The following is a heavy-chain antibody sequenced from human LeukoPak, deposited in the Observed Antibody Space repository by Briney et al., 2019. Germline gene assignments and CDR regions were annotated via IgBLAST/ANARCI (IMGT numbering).Heavy chain of an antibody. CDR1: GFTFSIYG. V-gene: IGHV3-30*18. D-gene: IGHD3-10*01. CDR3: AKDSGRVAGQALDY. Sequence: PGGSLRLSCAASGFTFSIYGMHWVRQAPGKGLEWVAVISYDGSNKYYADSVKGRFTISRDNSKNTLYLQMNSLRAEDTAVYYCAKDSGRVAGQALDYWGQGTLVTVSS. J-gene: IGHJ4*02. CDR2: ISYDGSNK.